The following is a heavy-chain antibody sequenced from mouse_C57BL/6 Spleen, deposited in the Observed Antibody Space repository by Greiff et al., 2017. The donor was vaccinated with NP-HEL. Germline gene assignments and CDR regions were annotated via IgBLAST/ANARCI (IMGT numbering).Heavy chain of an antibody. CDR1: GFTFSSYA. CDR2: ISDGGSYT. J-gene: IGHJ3*01. CDR3: ARENYGRSWFAY. V-gene: IGHV5-4*01. Sequence: EVQLVESGGGLVKPGGSLKLSCAASGFTFSSYAMSWVRQTPEKRLEWVATISDGGSYTYYPDNVKGRFTISRDNAKNNLYLQMSHLKSEDTAMYYCARENYGRSWFAYWGQGTLVTVSA. D-gene: IGHD1-1*01.